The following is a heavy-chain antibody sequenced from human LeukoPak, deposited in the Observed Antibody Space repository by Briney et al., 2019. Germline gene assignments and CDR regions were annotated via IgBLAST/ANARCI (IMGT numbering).Heavy chain of an antibody. V-gene: IGHV1-8*03. CDR1: GYTLTELS. CDR2: MNPNSGNT. D-gene: IGHD3-3*01. J-gene: IGHJ6*03. CDR3: ARGQRYDFWSGYSTYYYMDV. Sequence: ASVKVSCKVSGYTLTELSMHWVRQATGQGLEWMGWMNPNSGNTGYAQKFQGRVTITRNTSISTAYMELSSLRSEDTAVYYCARGQRYDFWSGYSTYYYMDVWGKGTTVTVSS.